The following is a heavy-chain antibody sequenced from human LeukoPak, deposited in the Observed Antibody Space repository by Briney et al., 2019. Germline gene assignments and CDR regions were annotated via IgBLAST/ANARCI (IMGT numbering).Heavy chain of an antibody. CDR2: ISSSSSTI. D-gene: IGHD5-24*01. V-gene: IGHV3-48*04. CDR1: GFTFSSYS. J-gene: IGHJ4*02. Sequence: QSGGSLRLSCAASGFTFSSYSMIWVGQAPGKGLEWVSYISSSSSTIYYADSVKGRFTISRDNAKNSLYLQMNSLRAGDTAVYYCASRWLQWGQGTLVTVSS. CDR3: ASRWLQ.